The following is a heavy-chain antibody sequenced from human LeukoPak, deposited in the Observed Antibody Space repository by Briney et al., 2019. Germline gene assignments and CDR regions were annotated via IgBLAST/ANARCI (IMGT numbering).Heavy chain of an antibody. J-gene: IGHJ6*02. D-gene: IGHD2-8*02. CDR2: IDPDGITT. CDR3: TRVQAGRSGLMDV. V-gene: IGHV3-74*01. Sequence: QTGGSLRLSCAASGFTVSSNYMSWVRQAPGEGLVWVSRIDPDGITTNYADSVKGRFTTSRDNARNTLYLQMNSLTAEDTALYYCTRVQAGRSGLMDVWGRGTTVTVSS. CDR1: GFTVSSNY.